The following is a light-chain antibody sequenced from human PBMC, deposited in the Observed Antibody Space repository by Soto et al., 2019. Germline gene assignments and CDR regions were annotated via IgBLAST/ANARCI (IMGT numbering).Light chain of an antibody. J-gene: IGLJ2*01. CDR3: GTWDSSLSAVV. CDR2: DNN. V-gene: IGLV1-51*01. Sequence: QSVLTQPPSVSAAPGQKVTISWSGSRSKIGNNYVSWYQQLPGTAPKLLIYDNNKRPSGIPDRFSGSKSGTSATLGITGLQTGDEADYYCGTWDSSLSAVVFGGGTKLTVL. CDR1: RSKIGNNY.